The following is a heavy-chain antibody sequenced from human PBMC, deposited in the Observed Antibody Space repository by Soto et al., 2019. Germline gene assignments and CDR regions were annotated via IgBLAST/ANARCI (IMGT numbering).Heavy chain of an antibody. CDR2: ISGSGGST. CDR3: ATYSSSWTSFYYYYYYMDV. V-gene: IGHV3-23*01. J-gene: IGHJ6*03. D-gene: IGHD6-13*01. Sequence: GGSLRLSCAASGFTFSSYAMSWVRQAPGKGLEWVSAISGSGGSTYYADSVKGRFTISRDNSKNTLYLQMNSLRAEDTAVYYCATYSSSWTSFYYYYYYMDVWGKGTTVTVSS. CDR1: GFTFSSYA.